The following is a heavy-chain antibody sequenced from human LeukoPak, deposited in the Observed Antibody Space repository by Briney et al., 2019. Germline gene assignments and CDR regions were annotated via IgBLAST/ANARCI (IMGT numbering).Heavy chain of an antibody. CDR3: ARVRYFDWLFTTGAFDI. CDR1: GGSISSHY. Sequence: SETLSLTCTVSGGSISSHYWSWIRQPPGKGLEWIGYIYYSGSTNYNPSLKSRVTISVDTSKNQFSLKLSSVTAAGTAVYYCARVRYFDWLFTTGAFDIWGQGTMVTVSS. D-gene: IGHD3-9*01. J-gene: IGHJ3*02. CDR2: IYYSGST. V-gene: IGHV4-59*11.